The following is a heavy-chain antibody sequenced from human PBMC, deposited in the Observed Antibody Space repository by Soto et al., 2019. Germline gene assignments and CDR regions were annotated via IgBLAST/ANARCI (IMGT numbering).Heavy chain of an antibody. V-gene: IGHV1-24*01. J-gene: IGHJ4*02. Sequence: GASVKVSCKVSGYTLTELSIHWVRQAPGEGLEWMGGFDLENGETIYAQRFQGRVTMTEDTSTDTAYMELSSLRSEDTAVYYCATDLPPSSSWYAAPFHWGQGTLVTVSS. CDR3: ATDLPPSSSWYAAPFH. CDR1: GYTLTELS. D-gene: IGHD6-13*01. CDR2: FDLENGET.